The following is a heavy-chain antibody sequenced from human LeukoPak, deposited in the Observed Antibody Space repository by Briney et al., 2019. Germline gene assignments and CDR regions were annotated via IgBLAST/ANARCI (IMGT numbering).Heavy chain of an antibody. CDR1: GGSISSYY. CDR3: ARVRYFRDAFDI. CDR2: IYYSGSN. V-gene: IGHV4-59*01. Sequence: SETLSLTCTVSGGSISSYYWSWIRHPPRKGLEGIGYIYYSGSNNYNPSLKSRVTISVDTSKNQFSLKLSSVTAADTAVYYCARVRYFRDAFDIWGQGTMVTVSS. J-gene: IGHJ3*02. D-gene: IGHD3-9*01.